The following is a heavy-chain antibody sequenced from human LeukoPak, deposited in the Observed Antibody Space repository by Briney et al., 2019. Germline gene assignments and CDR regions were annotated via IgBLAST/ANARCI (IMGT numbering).Heavy chain of an antibody. J-gene: IGHJ4*02. D-gene: IGHD6-19*01. CDR1: GFTFSSHA. V-gene: IGHV3-23*01. CDR3: AKLLAVTNSYYFNY. Sequence: GGSLRLSCAASGFTFSSHAMSWVRQAPGKGLEWVSTISGSGSGGSTYYADSVKGRFTISRDNSKDTLYLQMNSLRAEDTAVYYCAKLLAVTNSYYFNYWGQGTLVTVSS. CDR2: ISGSGSGGST.